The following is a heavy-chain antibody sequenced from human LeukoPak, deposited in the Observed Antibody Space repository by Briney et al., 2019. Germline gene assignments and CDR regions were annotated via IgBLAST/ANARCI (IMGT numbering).Heavy chain of an antibody. Sequence: SETLSLTCTVSGGSISSSSYYWGWIRQPPGKGLEWIGSIYYSGSTYYNPSLKSRVTISVDTSKNQFSLKLSSVTAADTAVYYCASRDFWSGSDFDYWGQGTLVTLSS. D-gene: IGHD3-3*01. J-gene: IGHJ4*02. V-gene: IGHV4-39*01. CDR2: IYYSGST. CDR1: GGSISSSSYY. CDR3: ASRDFWSGSDFDY.